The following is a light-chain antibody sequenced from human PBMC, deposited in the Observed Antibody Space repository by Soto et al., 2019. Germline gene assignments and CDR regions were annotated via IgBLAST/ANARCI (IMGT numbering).Light chain of an antibody. CDR2: DVI. Sequence: QSALTQPRSVSGSPGQSVTISCTGTSSDVGTYTYVSWYQQHPGKAPKLITYDVIKRPSGVPDRFSGSKSGNTASLTISGLQAEDEADYYCCSYAGSYTHVFGTGTKLTVL. CDR1: SSDVGTYTY. CDR3: CSYAGSYTHV. V-gene: IGLV2-11*01. J-gene: IGLJ1*01.